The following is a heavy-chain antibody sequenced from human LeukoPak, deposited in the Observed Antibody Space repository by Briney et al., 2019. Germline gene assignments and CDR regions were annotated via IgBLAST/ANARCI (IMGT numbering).Heavy chain of an antibody. CDR1: GFTIRNYP. V-gene: IGHV3-21*01. CDR2: IWSSSTTI. CDR3: ARDPEADGYHVMDG. D-gene: IGHD5-24*01. Sequence: DPGGSLSLLCTASGFTIRNYPMNWVRQAPGKGLEWVSSIWSSSTTIFYADSLKGRFTISRDNAKNSLFLQINSLSAEDTAVYYCARDPEADGYHVMDGWGQGTSVTVSS. J-gene: IGHJ6*02.